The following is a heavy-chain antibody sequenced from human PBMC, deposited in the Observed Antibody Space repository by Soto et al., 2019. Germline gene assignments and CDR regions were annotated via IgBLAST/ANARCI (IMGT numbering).Heavy chain of an antibody. D-gene: IGHD3-10*01. CDR3: AKGRSAYGSGSYHKNWFDP. Sequence: GGSLRLSCAASGFTFSSFAMSWVRQAPGKGLEWVSAISGNGGGTYYADSVKGHFTISRDNSKNTLYLQMNSLRAEDTAVYYCAKGRSAYGSGSYHKNWFDPWGQGTLVTVSS. J-gene: IGHJ5*02. V-gene: IGHV3-23*01. CDR1: GFTFSSFA. CDR2: ISGNGGGT.